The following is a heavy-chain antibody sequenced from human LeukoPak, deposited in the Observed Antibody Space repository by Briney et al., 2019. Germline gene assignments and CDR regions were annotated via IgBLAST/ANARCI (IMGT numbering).Heavy chain of an antibody. V-gene: IGHV1-2*02. J-gene: IGHJ4*02. CDR1: GYSFTGYY. CDR3: AREKGYFDY. CDR2: INPNSGGT. Sequence: ASVKVSCKASGYSFTGYYMYWVRQAPGQGLEWMGWINPNSGGTKYVQKFQGRVTMTRDTSISTGYMELSSLRSDDTAMYYCAREKGYFDYWGQGTLVTVSS.